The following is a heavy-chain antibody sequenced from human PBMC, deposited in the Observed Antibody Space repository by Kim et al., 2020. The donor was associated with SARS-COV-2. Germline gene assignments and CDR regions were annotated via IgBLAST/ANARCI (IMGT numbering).Heavy chain of an antibody. D-gene: IGHD1-26*01. Sequence: SETLSLTCVVSGAPITGHFWSWIRQSPGKGLEWIGYSHYSGLTNYNPSLKSRVTISIDTSKSQFALELNSATAADTAIYYCVCSIRVSGTEGFDYWGQGALHTVSS. CDR3: VCSIRVSGTEGFDY. J-gene: IGHJ4*02. CDR2: SHYSGLT. CDR1: GAPITGHF. V-gene: IGHV4-59*03.